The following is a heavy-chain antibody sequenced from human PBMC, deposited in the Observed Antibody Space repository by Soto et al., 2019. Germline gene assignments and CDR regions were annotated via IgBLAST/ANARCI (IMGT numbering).Heavy chain of an antibody. CDR1: GGSFSGYY. CDR2: INHSGST. CDR3: ARDGPYYDILTGYYTPGYYLDY. J-gene: IGHJ4*02. Sequence: PSETLSLTCAVYGGSFSGYYWSWIRQPPGKGLEWIGEINHSGSTNYNPSLKSRVTISVDTSKNQFSLKLSSVTAADTAVYYCARDGPYYDILTGYYTPGYYLDYWGQGTLVTVSS. V-gene: IGHV4-34*01. D-gene: IGHD3-9*01.